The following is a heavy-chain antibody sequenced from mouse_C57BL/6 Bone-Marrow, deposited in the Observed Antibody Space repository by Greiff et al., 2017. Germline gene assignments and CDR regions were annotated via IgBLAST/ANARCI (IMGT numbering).Heavy chain of an antibody. V-gene: IGHV1-81*01. CDR1: GYTFTSYG. CDR3: ARDLLLRYYAMDY. J-gene: IGHJ4*01. Sequence: VQLKESGAELARPGASVKLSCKASGYTFTSYGISWVKQRTGQGLEWIGEIYPRSGNTYYNEKFKGKATLTADKSSSTAYMELRSLTSADSAVFFCARDLLLRYYAMDYWGQGTSVTVSS. D-gene: IGHD1-1*01. CDR2: IYPRSGNT.